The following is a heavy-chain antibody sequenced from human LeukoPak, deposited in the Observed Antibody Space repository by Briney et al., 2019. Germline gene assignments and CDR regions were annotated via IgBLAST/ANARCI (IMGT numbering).Heavy chain of an antibody. CDR3: ARNIAASGDDDY. Sequence: ASVKVSCKASGYTFTSYDIKWVRQATGQGLEWMGWMNPNSGNTGYAQKFQGRVTMTRNTSISTAYMELSSLRSEDTAVYYCARNIAASGDDDYWGQGTLVTVSS. J-gene: IGHJ4*02. V-gene: IGHV1-8*01. CDR1: GYTFTSYD. D-gene: IGHD6-6*01. CDR2: MNPNSGNT.